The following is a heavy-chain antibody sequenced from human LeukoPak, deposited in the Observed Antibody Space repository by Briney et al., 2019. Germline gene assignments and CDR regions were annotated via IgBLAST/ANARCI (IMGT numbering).Heavy chain of an antibody. CDR3: AKDLEQWPAVPEY. J-gene: IGHJ4*02. CDR1: GFTFKTYG. CDR2: IEKDGSNK. D-gene: IGHD6-19*01. V-gene: IGHV3-30*02. Sequence: PGGSLRPSCAASGFTFKTYGMHWVRQAPGKGLDWVAFIEKDGSNKYYADSVKGRFTVSRDNSKNRLYLQMNSLRPEETALYYCAKDLEQWPAVPEYWGQGTLVIVSS.